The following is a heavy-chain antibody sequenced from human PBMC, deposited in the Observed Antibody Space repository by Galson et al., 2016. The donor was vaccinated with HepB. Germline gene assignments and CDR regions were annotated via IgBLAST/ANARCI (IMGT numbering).Heavy chain of an antibody. J-gene: IGHJ3*02. D-gene: IGHD3-22*01. CDR2: VYTSGNT. CDR3: ARPLIVTRGAFDI. V-gene: IGHV4-4*07. CDR1: GGSISSNY. Sequence: ETLSLTCTVSGGSISSNYWSWIRQPAGKGLEWIGRVYTSGNTNYNPSLKSRISMSVDTSKNQFSLKLYSVTAADTAVYYCARPLIVTRGAFDIWGQGTMVTVSS.